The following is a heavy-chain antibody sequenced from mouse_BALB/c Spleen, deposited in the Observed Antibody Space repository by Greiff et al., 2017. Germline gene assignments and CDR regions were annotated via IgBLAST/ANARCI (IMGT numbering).Heavy chain of an antibody. CDR2: IVPGSGST. V-gene: IGHV1-9*01. D-gene: IGHD3-1*01. J-gene: IGHJ2*01. CDR1: GYTFSSYW. CDR3: SRTGAARDIDY. Sequence: QVQLQQSGAELMKPGASVKISCKATGYTFSSYWIEWVKQRPGHGLEWIGEIVPGSGSTNYNEKFKGKATFTADTSSNTAYMQLISLTSEDSAVYYCSRTGAARDIDYWGQGTTLTVSS.